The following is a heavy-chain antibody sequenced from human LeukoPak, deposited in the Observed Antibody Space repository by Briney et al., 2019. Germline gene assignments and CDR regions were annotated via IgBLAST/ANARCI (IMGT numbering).Heavy chain of an antibody. J-gene: IGHJ4*02. V-gene: IGHV3-23*01. CDR1: GITVSNYG. CDR3: AKRGVVIRVILVGFHKEAYYFDS. Sequence: GGSLRLSCAVSGITVSNYGMSWVRQAPGKGLEWVAGISDSGGRTKYADSVKGRFTISRDNPKNTLYLQMNSLRVEDTAVYFCAKRGVVIRVILVGFHKEAYYFDSWGQGALVTVSS. D-gene: IGHD3-22*01. CDR2: ISDSGGRT.